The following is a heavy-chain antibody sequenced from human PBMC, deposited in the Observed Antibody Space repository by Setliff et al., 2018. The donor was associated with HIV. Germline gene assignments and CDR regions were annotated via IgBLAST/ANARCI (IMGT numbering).Heavy chain of an antibody. CDR1: GGSIRSHY. CDR2: IYYNGST. J-gene: IGHJ6*03. D-gene: IGHD3-3*01. Sequence: SQTLSLTCTVSGGSIRSHYWSWIRQSPGKGLEYIGYIYYNGSTNYNPSLQSRVTISVETSKNQFSLKLSSVTAADTAVYYCARRFLEWFLPSYFYYYMDVWGKGTTVTVSS. V-gene: IGHV4-59*11. CDR3: ARRFLEWFLPSYFYYYMDV.